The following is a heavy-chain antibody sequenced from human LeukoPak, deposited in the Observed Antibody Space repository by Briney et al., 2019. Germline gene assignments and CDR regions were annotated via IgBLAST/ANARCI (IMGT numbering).Heavy chain of an antibody. V-gene: IGHV4-39*01. CDR1: GASISSSKNY. D-gene: IGHD2-15*01. CDR3: ARQVDI. Sequence: SETLSLTCAVSGASISSSKNYWGWIRQPPGKGLEWIGSADYSGSSHYNPSLKSRVTISVDTSKNEFSLKLSSVTAADTAVYYCARQVDIWGQGTLVTVSS. J-gene: IGHJ4*02. CDR2: ADYSGSS.